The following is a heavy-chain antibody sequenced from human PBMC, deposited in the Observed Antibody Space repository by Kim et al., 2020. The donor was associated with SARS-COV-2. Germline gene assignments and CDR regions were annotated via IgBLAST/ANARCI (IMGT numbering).Heavy chain of an antibody. D-gene: IGHD3-10*01. CDR3: ARAERDYYVSGNLDY. J-gene: IGHJ4*02. V-gene: IGHV1-69*02. Sequence: QKFQGRVTITADKSTSTAYMGLSSLRSEDTAMYYCARAERDYYVSGNLDYWGQGTLVTVSS.